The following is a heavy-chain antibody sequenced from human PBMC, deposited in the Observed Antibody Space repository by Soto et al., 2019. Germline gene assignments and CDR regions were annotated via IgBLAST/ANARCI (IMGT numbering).Heavy chain of an antibody. D-gene: IGHD4-4*01. V-gene: IGHV1-69*18. J-gene: IGHJ6*02. CDR1: GGIFRTYS. CDR2: IIPLFGTP. CDR3: ATRQGGNLYNYSNIDV. Sequence: QVQLVPSGAEVKRPGSSVKVSCKASGGIFRTYSIYWVRQAPGQGLEWMGSIIPLFGTPNYAQKFQGRVIISADESTSTAYMEVTSLSSEDPALYFCATRQGGNLYNYSNIDVWGPGTKVTVAS.